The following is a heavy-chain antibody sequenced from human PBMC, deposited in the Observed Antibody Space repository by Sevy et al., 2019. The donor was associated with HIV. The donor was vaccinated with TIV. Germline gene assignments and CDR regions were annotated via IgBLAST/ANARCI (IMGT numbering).Heavy chain of an antibody. J-gene: IGHJ4*02. Sequence: GGSLRLSCAASGFTFSNYFMNWVRQAPGKGLEWVSSISSGSSYIFYADSLKGRFTISRDNAKNSLYLHMNRLRAEDTAVYYCARGEYYGSLYYFDYWGPGTLVTVSS. CDR2: ISSGSSYI. CDR1: GFTFSNYF. CDR3: ARGEYYGSLYYFDY. D-gene: IGHD3-10*01. V-gene: IGHV3-21*01.